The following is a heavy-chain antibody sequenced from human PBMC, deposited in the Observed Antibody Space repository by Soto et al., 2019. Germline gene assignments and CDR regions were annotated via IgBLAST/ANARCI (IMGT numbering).Heavy chain of an antibody. J-gene: IGHJ1*01. V-gene: IGHV1-18*01. Sequence: QVQLVQSGAEVKKPGASVKVSCKASGYTFTSYGINWVRQAPGQGLEWMGWISAYNGNTHYAQKLQGRVTMTTHTSPSKAYTQLRSLRSADTAVYSCARVQRGYDFASWSQATLATASS. CDR3: ARVQRGYDFAS. CDR1: GYTFTSYG. D-gene: IGHD5-12*01. CDR2: ISAYNGNT.